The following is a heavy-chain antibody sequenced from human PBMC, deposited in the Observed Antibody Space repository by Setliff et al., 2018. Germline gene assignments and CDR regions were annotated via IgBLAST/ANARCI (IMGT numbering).Heavy chain of an antibody. D-gene: IGHD3-3*01. V-gene: IGHV1-2*02. Sequence: ASVKVSCKTSGYTFTDYYIHWVRQAPGEGLEWMGWLNPKNNDTSYAQKFLGRVTMTRDTSISAAYMESITLRSDDTALYYCARDGSSVVRFLEWSHKDYYYMDVWGKGTTVTVSS. J-gene: IGHJ6*03. CDR1: GYTFTDYY. CDR2: LNPKNNDT. CDR3: ARDGSSVVRFLEWSHKDYYYMDV.